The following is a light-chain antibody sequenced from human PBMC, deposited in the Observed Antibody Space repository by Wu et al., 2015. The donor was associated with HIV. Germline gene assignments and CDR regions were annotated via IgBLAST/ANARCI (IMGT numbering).Light chain of an antibody. CDR1: ESLSNR. Sequence: QMTQSPSTLSASVGERVTITCRASESLSNRLAWYQQKPGKAPQLLIYWASTLESGAPSRFSGSGSGTEFTLTITSLQPDDFATYYCQQYISYSAWTFGLGTKVEFK. CDR2: WAS. V-gene: IGKV1-5*03. J-gene: IGKJ1*01. CDR3: QQYISYSAWT.